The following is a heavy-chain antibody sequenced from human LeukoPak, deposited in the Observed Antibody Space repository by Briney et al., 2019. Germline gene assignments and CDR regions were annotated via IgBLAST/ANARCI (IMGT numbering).Heavy chain of an antibody. V-gene: IGHV4-34*01. D-gene: IGHD1-26*01. Sequence: SETLSLTCAVYGGSFSGYYWSWIRQPPGKGLEWIGEINHSGSTNYNPSLKSRVTISVDTSKNQFSLKLSSVTAADTAVYYCARGRLYSGTRATGRRVNWFDPWGQGTLVTVSS. CDR3: ARGRLYSGTRATGRRVNWFDP. CDR2: INHSGST. J-gene: IGHJ5*02. CDR1: GGSFSGYY.